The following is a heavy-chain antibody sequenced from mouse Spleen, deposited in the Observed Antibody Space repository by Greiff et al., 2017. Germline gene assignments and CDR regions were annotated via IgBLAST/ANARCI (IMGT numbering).Heavy chain of an antibody. Sequence: VQLQQSGAELARPGASVKMSCKASGYTFTSYTMHWVKQRPGQGLEWIGYINPSSGYTKYNQKFKDKATLTADKSSSTAYMQLSSLTSEDSAVYYCARGVTTVVDWYFDVWGAGTTVTVSS. CDR3: ARGVTTVVDWYFDV. J-gene: IGHJ1*01. D-gene: IGHD1-1*01. CDR2: INPSSGYT. CDR1: GYTFTSYT. V-gene: IGHV1-4*01.